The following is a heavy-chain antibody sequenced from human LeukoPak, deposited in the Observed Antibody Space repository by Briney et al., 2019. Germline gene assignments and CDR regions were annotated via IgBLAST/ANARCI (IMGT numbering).Heavy chain of an antibody. CDR1: VYTFTGYY. Sequence: ASVKVSCEASVYTFTGYYMHCVRKAPGQGLEWMGWINPNSGGTNYAQKFQGRVTMTRDTSISTAYVELSRLRSDDTAVYYCARGDGIRTDYSSNSWFDPWGQGTLVTVSS. V-gene: IGHV1-2*02. D-gene: IGHD6-19*01. CDR2: INPNSGGT. J-gene: IGHJ5*02. CDR3: ARGDGIRTDYSSNSWFDP.